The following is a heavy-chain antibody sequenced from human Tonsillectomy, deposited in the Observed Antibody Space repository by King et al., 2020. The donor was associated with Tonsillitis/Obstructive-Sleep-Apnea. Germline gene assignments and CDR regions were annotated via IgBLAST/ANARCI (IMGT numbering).Heavy chain of an antibody. CDR1: GGSISSYY. Sequence: QLQVSGPGLVKPSETLSLTCTVSGGSISSYYWSWIRQPPGKGLEWIGYIYYSGSTNYNPSLKSRVTISVDTSKKQFSLKLSSVTAADTAVYYCARHWTNDFWRGGYFDLWGRGTLVTVSS. D-gene: IGHD3-3*01. V-gene: IGHV4-59*08. CDR3: ARHWTNDFWRGGYFDL. J-gene: IGHJ2*01. CDR2: IYYSGST.